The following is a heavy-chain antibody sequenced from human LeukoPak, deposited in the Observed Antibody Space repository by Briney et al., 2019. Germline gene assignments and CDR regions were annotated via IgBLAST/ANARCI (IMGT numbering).Heavy chain of an antibody. D-gene: IGHD3-10*01. Sequence: SETLSLTCTVSGGSISSYYWSWIRQPPGKGLEWIGYIDYSGSTNYNPSLKSRVTISVDTSKHQFSMNPSSLTAAHTHMRYCARAQVGELLPDAFDIWGQGTMVTVSS. CDR1: GGSISSYY. CDR2: IDYSGST. V-gene: IGHV4-59*01. J-gene: IGHJ3*02. CDR3: ARAQVGELLPDAFDI.